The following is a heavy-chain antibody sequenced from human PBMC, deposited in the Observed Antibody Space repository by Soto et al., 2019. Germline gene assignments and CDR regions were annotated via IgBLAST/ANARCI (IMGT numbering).Heavy chain of an antibody. D-gene: IGHD2-15*01. Sequence: PWETLSLTCTVSGASISSGDYHWSWIRQPPGKGLEWIGYIYYSGSTYYNPSLKSRVTISVDSSKNQFSLKLSSVTAADTAVYYCARAPSGSLSAFHIWGQGTMVTVSS. CDR1: GASISSGDYH. V-gene: IGHV4-30-4*01. CDR3: ARAPSGSLSAFHI. J-gene: IGHJ3*02. CDR2: IYYSGST.